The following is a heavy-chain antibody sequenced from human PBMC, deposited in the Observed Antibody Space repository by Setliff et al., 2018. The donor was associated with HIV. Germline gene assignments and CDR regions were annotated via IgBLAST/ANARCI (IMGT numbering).Heavy chain of an antibody. Sequence: SVKVSCKASGGTFSSYAISWVRQAPGQGLEWMGGIIPIFGTANYAQKFQGRVTITADESTSTAYMELSSLRSEDTAVYYYASNSYGYRTRYGMDVWGQGTTVTVSS. CDR1: GGTFSSYA. V-gene: IGHV1-69*13. CDR3: ASNSYGYRTRYGMDV. J-gene: IGHJ6*02. CDR2: IIPIFGTA. D-gene: IGHD5-18*01.